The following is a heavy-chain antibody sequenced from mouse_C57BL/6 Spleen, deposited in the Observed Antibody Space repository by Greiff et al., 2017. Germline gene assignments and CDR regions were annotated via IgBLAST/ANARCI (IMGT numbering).Heavy chain of an antibody. CDR2: IYPSDSET. D-gene: IGHD2-3*01. Sequence: QVQLQQPGAELVRPGSSVKLSCKASGYTFTSYWMDWVKQRPGQGLEWIGNIYPSDSETHYNPKFKDKATLTVDKSSSTAYMQLSSLTSEDSAVYYCARGDGHSLYAMDYWGQGTSVTVSS. CDR1: GYTFTSYW. CDR3: ARGDGHSLYAMDY. V-gene: IGHV1-61*01. J-gene: IGHJ4*01.